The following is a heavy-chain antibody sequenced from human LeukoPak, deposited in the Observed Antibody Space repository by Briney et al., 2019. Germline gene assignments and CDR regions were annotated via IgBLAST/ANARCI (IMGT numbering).Heavy chain of an antibody. CDR1: GFTFNTYY. V-gene: IGHV3-21*01. Sequence: GGSLRLSCAASGFTFNTYYMKWVRQAPGRGLEWVSSITSSGSDIYYADSVKGRFTISRDNAKYSLYLQMNSLRADDTAIYYCATDPSSSVWSYWGQGTLVTVSS. D-gene: IGHD6-6*01. CDR3: ATDPSSSVWSY. J-gene: IGHJ4*02. CDR2: ITSSGSDI.